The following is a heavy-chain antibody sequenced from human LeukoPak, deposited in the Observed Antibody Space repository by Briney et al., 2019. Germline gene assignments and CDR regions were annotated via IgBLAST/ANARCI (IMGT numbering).Heavy chain of an antibody. D-gene: IGHD5-24*01. J-gene: IGHJ4*02. V-gene: IGHV1-2*04. CDR3: ARDLDGYNYYFDY. Sequence: ASVKVSCKASGYTFTGYYMHWVRQAPGQGLEWMGWINPNSGGTNYAQKFQGWVTMTRDTSISTAYVELSRLRSDDTAVYYCARDLDGYNYYFDYWGQGTLVTVSS. CDR1: GYTFTGYY. CDR2: INPNSGGT.